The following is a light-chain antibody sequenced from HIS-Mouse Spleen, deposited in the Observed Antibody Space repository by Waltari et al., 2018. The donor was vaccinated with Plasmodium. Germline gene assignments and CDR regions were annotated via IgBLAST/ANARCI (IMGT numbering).Light chain of an antibody. J-gene: IGLJ3*02. CDR1: KLGDKY. CDR2: QDS. CDR3: QAWDSSTWG. Sequence: SYELTQPPSVSVSPGQTASITCSGDKLGDKYACWYQQKPGQSPVLVSYQDSKRPTGIPERFSGSNSGNTATLTVSGTQAMDEADYYCQAWDSSTWGFGGGTKLTVL. V-gene: IGLV3-1*01.